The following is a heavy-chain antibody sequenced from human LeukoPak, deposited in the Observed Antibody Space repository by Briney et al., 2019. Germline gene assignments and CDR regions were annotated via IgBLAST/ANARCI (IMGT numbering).Heavy chain of an antibody. Sequence: SETLSLTCTVSGGSISSYYWSWIRQPPGKGLEWIGYIYYSGSTNYNPSLKSRVTISVDTSKNQFSLKLSSVTAADTAVYYCARSGVRGSYRLTKFDSWGQGTLVTVSS. D-gene: IGHD3-16*02. CDR2: IYYSGST. J-gene: IGHJ4*02. CDR1: GGSISSYY. CDR3: ARSGVRGSYRLTKFDS. V-gene: IGHV4-59*01.